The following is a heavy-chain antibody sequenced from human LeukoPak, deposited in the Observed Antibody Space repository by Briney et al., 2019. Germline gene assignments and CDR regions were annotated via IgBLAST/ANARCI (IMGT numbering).Heavy chain of an antibody. CDR1: GGTFSSYT. V-gene: IGHV1-69*04. Sequence: ASVKVSCKASGGTFSSYTISWVRQAPGQGLEWMGRIIPILGIANYAQKFQGRVTITVDKSTSTAYMELSSLRSEDTAVYYCARDLSYGWFDPWGQGTLVTVSS. CDR2: IIPILGIA. J-gene: IGHJ5*02. CDR3: ARDLSYGWFDP. D-gene: IGHD4-17*01.